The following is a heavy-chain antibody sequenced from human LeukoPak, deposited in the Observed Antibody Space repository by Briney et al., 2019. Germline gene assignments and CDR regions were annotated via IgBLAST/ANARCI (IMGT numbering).Heavy chain of an antibody. CDR3: AKDSRLTGTRGDWFDP. J-gene: IGHJ5*02. CDR2: ISGSGGST. CDR1: GFTFSSYA. D-gene: IGHD1-7*01. V-gene: IGHV3-23*01. Sequence: GGSLRLSCAASGFTFSSYAMSWVRQAPGKGLEWVSAISGSGGSTYYADSVKGRFTISRDNSKNTLYLQMNSLRAEDTAVYYCAKDSRLTGTRGDWFDPWGQGTLVTVSS.